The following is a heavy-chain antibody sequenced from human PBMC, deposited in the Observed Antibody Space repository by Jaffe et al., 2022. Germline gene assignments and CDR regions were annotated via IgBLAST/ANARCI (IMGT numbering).Heavy chain of an antibody. CDR3: ASGTSRGYNLYYYYYMDV. CDR2: INAGNGNT. Sequence: QVQLVQSGAEVKKPGASVKVSCKASGYTFTSYAMHWVRQAPGQRLEWMGWINAGNGNTKYSQKFQGRVTITRDTSASTAYMELSSLRSEDTAVYYCASGTSRGYNLYYYYYMDVWGKGTTVTVSS. D-gene: IGHD1-20*01. CDR1: GYTFTSYA. V-gene: IGHV1-3*01. J-gene: IGHJ6*03.